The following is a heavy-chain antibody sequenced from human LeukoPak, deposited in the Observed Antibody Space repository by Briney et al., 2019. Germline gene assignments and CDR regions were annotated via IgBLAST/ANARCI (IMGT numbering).Heavy chain of an antibody. V-gene: IGHV3-30*14. D-gene: IGHD3-16*01. CDR2: ISYDGSNK. J-gene: IGHJ6*03. Sequence: PGGSLQLSCAASGFPFSSYAMHWVRQAPGKGLEWVAVISYDGSNKYYADSVKGRFTISRDNPKNTLYLQMNSLRAEDTAVYYCTTLVYYYYYMDVWGKGTTVTISS. CDR3: TTLVYYYYYMDV. CDR1: GFPFSSYA.